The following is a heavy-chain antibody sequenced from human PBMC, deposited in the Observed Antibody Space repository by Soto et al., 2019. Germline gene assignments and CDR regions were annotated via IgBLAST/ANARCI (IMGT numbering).Heavy chain of an antibody. V-gene: IGHV4-59*01. CDR3: ARAPYGSGSYYNV. J-gene: IGHJ4*02. CDR1: GGSISSYY. Sequence: PSETLSLTCTVSGGSISSYYWSWIRQPPGKGLEWIGYIYYSGSTNYNPSLKSRVTISVDTSKNQFSLKLSSVTAADTAVYYCARAPYGSGSYYNVWGQGTLVTVSS. CDR2: IYYSGST. D-gene: IGHD3-10*01.